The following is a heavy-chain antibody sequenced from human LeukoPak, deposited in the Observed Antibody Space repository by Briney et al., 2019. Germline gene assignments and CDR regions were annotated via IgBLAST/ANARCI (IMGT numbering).Heavy chain of an antibody. J-gene: IGHJ4*02. CDR2: TYPADSDT. V-gene: IGHV5-51*01. CDR1: GYSFTNYW. Sequence: GESLKISCKASGYSFTNYWIGWVRQMPGKGLEWIGITYPADSDTRYSQSFQGQVTISADKPIDTAYLQWSSMKASDTAIYYCERHKGFSSAWYADYWGQGTLVTVAS. D-gene: IGHD6-19*01. CDR3: ERHKGFSSAWYADY.